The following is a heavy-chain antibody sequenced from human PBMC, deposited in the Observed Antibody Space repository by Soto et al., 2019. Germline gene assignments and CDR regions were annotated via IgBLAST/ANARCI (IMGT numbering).Heavy chain of an antibody. J-gene: IGHJ4*02. CDR3: ATLPPRIVVVKTELPT. Sequence: SETLSLTCTVSGTSISSTFWWTWVRQPPGKGLEWIGEIYHTGSTKYNPSLKSRVTISVDKANNQFSLELRTVTVADTAVYYCATLPPRIVVVKTELPTWGQGTLVTVSS. CDR2: IYHTGST. D-gene: IGHD2-15*01. V-gene: IGHV4-4*02. CDR1: GTSISSTFW.